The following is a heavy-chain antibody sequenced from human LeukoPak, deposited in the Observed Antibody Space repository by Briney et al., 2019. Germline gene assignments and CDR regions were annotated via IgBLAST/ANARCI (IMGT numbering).Heavy chain of an antibody. D-gene: IGHD2-2*01. CDR1: GGSISSSNW. CDR3: ARRFPPYSVVPARGYYYYYYMDV. V-gene: IGHV4-4*02. J-gene: IGHJ6*03. Sequence: SGTLSLTCAVSGGSISSSNWWSWVRQPPGKGLEWIGEIYHSGSTNYNPSLKSRVTISVDTSKNQFSLKLSSVTAADTAVYYCARRFPPYSVVPARGYYYYYYMDVWGKGTTVTISS. CDR2: IYHSGST.